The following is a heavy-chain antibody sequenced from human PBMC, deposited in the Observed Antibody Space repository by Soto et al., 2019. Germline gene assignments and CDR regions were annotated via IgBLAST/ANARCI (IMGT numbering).Heavy chain of an antibody. CDR2: IKQDGSEK. Sequence: SLRLSCAASGFTFSSYWMSWVRQAPGKGLEWVANIKQDGSEKYYVDSVKGRFTISRDNAKNSLYLQMNSLRAEDTAVYYCARGLYYDSSGYYLLPFDYWGQGTLVTVSS. V-gene: IGHV3-7*01. J-gene: IGHJ4*02. CDR3: ARGLYYDSSGYYLLPFDY. CDR1: GFTFSSYW. D-gene: IGHD3-22*01.